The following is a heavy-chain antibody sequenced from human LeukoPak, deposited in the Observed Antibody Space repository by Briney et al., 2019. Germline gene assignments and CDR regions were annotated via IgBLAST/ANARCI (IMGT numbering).Heavy chain of an antibody. D-gene: IGHD3-3*01. J-gene: IGHJ5*02. Sequence: SETLSLTCTVSGGSISSYYWSWIRQPAGKGLEWIGRIYSSGSTNYNPSLKSRVTMSVDTSKNQFSLKLSSVTAADTAVYYCARGSYYDFWSGYYRFDPWGQGTLVAVSS. CDR3: ARGSYYDFWSGYYRFDP. CDR1: GGSISSYY. CDR2: IYSSGST. V-gene: IGHV4-4*07.